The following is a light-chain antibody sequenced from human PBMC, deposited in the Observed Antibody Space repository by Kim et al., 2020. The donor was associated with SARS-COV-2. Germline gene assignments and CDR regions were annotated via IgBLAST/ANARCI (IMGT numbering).Light chain of an antibody. CDR3: QHLHSYPIT. CDR1: QGISSY. Sequence: ASIGDRVTITCRARQGISSYLAWYQQKPGKAPKLLIYTASTLQSGVPSRFSGSGSGTDFTLTISSLQPEDFATYYCQHLHSYPITFGQGTRLEIK. J-gene: IGKJ5*01. V-gene: IGKV1-9*01. CDR2: TAS.